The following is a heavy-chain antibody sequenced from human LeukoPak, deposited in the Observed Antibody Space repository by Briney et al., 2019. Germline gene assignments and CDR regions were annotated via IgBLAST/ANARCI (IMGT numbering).Heavy chain of an antibody. D-gene: IGHD6-6*01. Sequence: VAAVKVTCKASRGTFSSYAISWLRQAPGKGLEWMGGIIPTFGTANYAQKFQGRVTITTDESTSTAYMELSSLRSEDTAVYYCARTQRTYSSSTFDYWGQGTLVTVSS. CDR2: IIPTFGTA. V-gene: IGHV1-69*05. CDR1: RGTFSSYA. J-gene: IGHJ4*02. CDR3: ARTQRTYSSSTFDY.